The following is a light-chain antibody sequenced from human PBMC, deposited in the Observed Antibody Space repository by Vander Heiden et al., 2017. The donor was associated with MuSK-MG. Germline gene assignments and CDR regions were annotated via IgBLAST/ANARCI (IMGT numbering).Light chain of an antibody. J-gene: IGLJ3*02. Sequence: QSALTQPASVSGSPGQSISISCTGTSSDVGSYNLVSWYQQHPGQAPKLMIYEVSKRPSGVSNRFSGSKSGNTASLTISGLQAEDEADYYCCSYAGSSLRFGGGTKLTVL. V-gene: IGLV2-23*02. CDR3: CSYAGSSLR. CDR2: EVS. CDR1: SSDVGSYNL.